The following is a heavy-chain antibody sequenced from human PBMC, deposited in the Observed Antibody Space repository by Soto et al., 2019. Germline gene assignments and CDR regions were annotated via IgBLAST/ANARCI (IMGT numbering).Heavy chain of an antibody. V-gene: IGHV1-2*04. Sequence: QVQLVQSGAEVKKPGASVKVSCKASGYTFTGYYMHWVRQAPGQGLEWMGCINPNSGGTNYAQKFQGWFTMTRDSSISTAYIELSRLISDDTAVYYCARGSSSWYRNWFDPWGQGTLVTVSS. CDR2: INPNSGGT. D-gene: IGHD6-13*01. J-gene: IGHJ5*02. CDR1: GYTFTGYY. CDR3: ARGSSSWYRNWFDP.